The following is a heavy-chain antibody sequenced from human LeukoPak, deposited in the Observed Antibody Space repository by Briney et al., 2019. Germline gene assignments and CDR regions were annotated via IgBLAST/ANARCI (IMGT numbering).Heavy chain of an antibody. CDR1: GYTFTSYY. D-gene: IGHD1-26*01. Sequence: ASVKVSCKASGYTFTSYYMHWVRQAPGQGLEWMGIINPSGGSTSYAQKFRGRVTMARDTSTSTVYMELSSLRSEDTAVYYCARDLVGAPDYWGQGTLVTVSS. J-gene: IGHJ4*02. V-gene: IGHV1-46*01. CDR2: INPSGGST. CDR3: ARDLVGAPDY.